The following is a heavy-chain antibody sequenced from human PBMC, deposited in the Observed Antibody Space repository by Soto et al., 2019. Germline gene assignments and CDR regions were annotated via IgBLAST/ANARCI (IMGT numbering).Heavy chain of an antibody. D-gene: IGHD3-9*01. CDR3: ARVSKIPYFDWTPVDS. CDR2: MNPNSGNT. V-gene: IGHV1-8*01. J-gene: IGHJ4*02. CDR1: GYTFTSYD. Sequence: QVQLVQSGAEVKKPGASVKVSCKSSGYTFTSYDINWVRQATGQGLEWMGWMNPNSGNTGYAQKFQGRVTMTRNTSISTAYMELTSLRSEDTAVYYCARVSKIPYFDWTPVDSWGQGTLVTVSS.